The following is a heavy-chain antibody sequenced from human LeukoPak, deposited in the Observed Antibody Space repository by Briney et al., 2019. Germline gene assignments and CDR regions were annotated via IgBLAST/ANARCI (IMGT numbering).Heavy chain of an antibody. CDR1: GYTFTSYY. Sequence: ALVKVSCKASGYTFTSYYMHWVRQAPGQGLEWMGWINPNSGGTNYAQKFQGRVTMTRDTSISTAYMELSRLRSDDTAVYYCARDGGYSHPYYYMDVWGKGTTVTVSS. CDR2: INPNSGGT. V-gene: IGHV1-2*02. J-gene: IGHJ6*03. D-gene: IGHD5-18*01. CDR3: ARDGGYSHPYYYMDV.